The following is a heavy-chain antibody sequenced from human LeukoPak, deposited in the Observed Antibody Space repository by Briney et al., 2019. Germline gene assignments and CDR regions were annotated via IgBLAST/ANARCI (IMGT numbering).Heavy chain of an antibody. V-gene: IGHV3-30-3*01. CDR3: ARDGIYYDSSGDGYFDY. CDR2: ISYDGNNK. J-gene: IGHJ4*02. Sequence: SLRLSCAASGFTFSYYAMHWVRQAPGKGLEWVAVISYDGNNKHYGDSVKGRFTISRDKSKNRLYLQMNSLRAEDTAVYYCARDGIYYDSSGDGYFDYWGQGTLVTVSS. D-gene: IGHD3-22*01. CDR1: GFTFSYYA.